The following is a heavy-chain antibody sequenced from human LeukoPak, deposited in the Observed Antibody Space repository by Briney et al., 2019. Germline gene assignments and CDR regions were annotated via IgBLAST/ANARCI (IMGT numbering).Heavy chain of an antibody. CDR3: AKGYCSDTNCQTRLGLDY. D-gene: IGHD2-15*01. Sequence: GGSLRLSCAASGFTVGTNTMSWVRQSPGKGLEWVSVIYSGGSTYYADSVNGRFTISRDNSKNTLYLQMNSLRAEDTAVYYCAKGYCSDTNCQTRLGLDYWGQGTLVTVSS. CDR1: GFTVGTNT. J-gene: IGHJ4*02. CDR2: IYSGGST. V-gene: IGHV3-53*01.